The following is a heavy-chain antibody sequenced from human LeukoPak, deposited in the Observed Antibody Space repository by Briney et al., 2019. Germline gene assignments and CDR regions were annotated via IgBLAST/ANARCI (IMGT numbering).Heavy chain of an antibody. Sequence: GGSLRLSCAASGFTFSSYWMNWVRQAPGKGLEWVSSISSSSYIYYADSVKGRFTISRDNAKNSLYLQMNSLRAEDTAVYYCARASLVVVVPAAKRQPFDYWGQGTLVTVSS. CDR1: GFTFSSYW. CDR3: ARASLVVVVPAAKRQPFDY. D-gene: IGHD2-2*01. V-gene: IGHV3-21*01. J-gene: IGHJ4*02. CDR2: ISSSSYI.